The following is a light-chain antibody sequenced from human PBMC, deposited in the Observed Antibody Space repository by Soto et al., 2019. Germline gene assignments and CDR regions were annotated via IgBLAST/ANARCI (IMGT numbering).Light chain of an antibody. J-gene: IGKJ4*01. Sequence: IQLTQSPSSLSAYVGDRVTITRRASQGITIYLAWYQQKPGKAPNLLIYTASTLQSGVPSRFSGSGSGTDFALTISNLQPEDSATYYCQQLNSYPLTFGGGTKVEIK. CDR1: QGITIY. V-gene: IGKV1-9*01. CDR3: QQLNSYPLT. CDR2: TAS.